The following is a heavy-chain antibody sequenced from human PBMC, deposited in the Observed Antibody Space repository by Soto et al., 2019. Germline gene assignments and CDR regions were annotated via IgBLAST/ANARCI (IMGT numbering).Heavy chain of an antibody. J-gene: IGHJ6*02. CDR2: ISSSGSTI. CDR1: GFTFSSYE. V-gene: IGHV3-48*03. CDR3: AGGSGSYYYYYGMDV. Sequence: EVQLVESGGGLVQPGGSLRLSCAASGFTFSSYEMNWVRQAPGKGLEWVSYISSSGSTIYYADSVKGRFTISRDNAKNSLYLQMNSLRAEDTAVYYCAGGSGSYYYYYGMDVWGQGTTVTVSS. D-gene: IGHD1-26*01.